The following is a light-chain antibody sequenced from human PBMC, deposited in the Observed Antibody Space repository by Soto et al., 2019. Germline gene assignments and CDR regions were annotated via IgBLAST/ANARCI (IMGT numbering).Light chain of an antibody. J-gene: IGKJ1*01. Sequence: QVYKSPSALSASVGDRVTITCRASQGMGNFLAWYHQKPVTVPTILIKAAATWQSGIPPRFSGSGSGTDFTLTISSLQPEDVAAYYCQQYDNAQKTFGQGTNVDI. V-gene: IGKV1-27*01. CDR3: QQYDNAQKT. CDR1: QGMGNF. CDR2: AAA.